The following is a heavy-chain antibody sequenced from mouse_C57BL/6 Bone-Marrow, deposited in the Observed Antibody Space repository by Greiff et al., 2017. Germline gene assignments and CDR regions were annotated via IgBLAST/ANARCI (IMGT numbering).Heavy chain of an antibody. CDR2: ISNGGGST. D-gene: IGHD1-1*01. CDR3: ARGYYGSSGYWYFDV. CDR1: GFTFSDYY. J-gene: IGHJ1*03. V-gene: IGHV5-12*01. Sequence: EVQGVESGGGLVQPGGSLTLSCAASGFTFSDYYMYWVRQTPEKRLEWVAYISNGGGSTYYPDTVKGRFTISRDNAKNTLYLQMSRLKSEDTAMYYCARGYYGSSGYWYFDVWGTGTTVTVSS.